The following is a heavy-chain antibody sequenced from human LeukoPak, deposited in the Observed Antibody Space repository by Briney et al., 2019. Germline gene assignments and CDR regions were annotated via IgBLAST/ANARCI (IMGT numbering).Heavy chain of an antibody. CDR2: IIPILGIA. J-gene: IGHJ4*02. V-gene: IGHV1-69*04. Sequence: SVKVSCKASGGTFSSYAISWVRQAPGQGLEWMGRIIPILGIANYAQKFQGRVTITADKSTSTAYMELSSLRSEDTAVYYCAMTYYYDSSGYYYHYWGQGTLVTVSS. D-gene: IGHD3-22*01. CDR1: GGTFSSYA. CDR3: AMTYYYDSSGYYYHY.